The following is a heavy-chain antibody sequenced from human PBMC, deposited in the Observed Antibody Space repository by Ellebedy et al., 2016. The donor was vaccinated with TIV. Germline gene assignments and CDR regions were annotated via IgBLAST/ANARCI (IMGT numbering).Heavy chain of an antibody. J-gene: IGHJ4*02. CDR2: INHSGIT. CDR3: ANSMISDKSHFDGSYNFGDF. D-gene: IGHD3-16*01. CDR1: GGSFNDYH. V-gene: IGHV4-34*01. Sequence: SETLSLTCAVYGGSFNDYHWSWIRQPPGKGLEWIAEINHSGITNYNPSLKSRVTLSANTSKKQLSLSIRSVTAADTAVYYCANSMISDKSHFDGSYNFGDFWGQGTLVTVTS.